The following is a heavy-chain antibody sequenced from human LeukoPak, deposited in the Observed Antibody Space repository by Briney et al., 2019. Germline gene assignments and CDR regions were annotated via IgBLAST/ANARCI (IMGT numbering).Heavy chain of an antibody. Sequence: SEALSLTCTVSGASISSYYWSWIRQPPGKGLEWIGEINHSGSTNYNPSLKSRVTISVDTSKNQFSLKLSSVTAADTAVYYCARGLFGYYGSGSYYYWGQGTLVTVSS. CDR1: GASISSYY. CDR3: ARGLFGYYGSGSYYY. D-gene: IGHD3-10*01. CDR2: INHSGST. J-gene: IGHJ4*02. V-gene: IGHV4-34*01.